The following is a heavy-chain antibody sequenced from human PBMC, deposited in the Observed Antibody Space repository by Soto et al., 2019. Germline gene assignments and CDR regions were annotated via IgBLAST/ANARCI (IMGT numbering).Heavy chain of an antibody. CDR1: GYTFTGYY. Sequence: GASVKVSCKASGYTFTGYYMHWVRQAPGQGLEWMGWINPNSGGTNYAQKFQGRVTMTTDTSTSTAYMELRSLRSDDTAVYYCARGLKAHYYGMDVWGQGTTVTVSS. CDR2: INPNSGGT. D-gene: IGHD3-22*01. J-gene: IGHJ6*02. CDR3: ARGLKAHYYGMDV. V-gene: IGHV1-2*02.